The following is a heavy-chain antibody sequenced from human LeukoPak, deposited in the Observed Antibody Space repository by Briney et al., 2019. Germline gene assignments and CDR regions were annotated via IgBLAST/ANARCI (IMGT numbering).Heavy chain of an antibody. Sequence: GGSLRLSCAASGFTFNSYSMNWVRQAQGKGLEWISYISSSSSTIYYADSVKGRFTISRDNAKNSLYLQMNSLRAEDTAVYDCARGCSSWPGRTEDYYYYYYMDVWGKGTTVTVSS. J-gene: IGHJ6*03. V-gene: IGHV3-48*01. D-gene: IGHD6-13*01. CDR3: ARGCSSWPGRTEDYYYYYYMDV. CDR2: ISSSSSTI. CDR1: GFTFNSYS.